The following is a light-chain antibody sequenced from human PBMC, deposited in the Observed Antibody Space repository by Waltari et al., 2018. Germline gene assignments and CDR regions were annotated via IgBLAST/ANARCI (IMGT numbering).Light chain of an antibody. CDR2: KDR. V-gene: IGLV3-25*03. J-gene: IGLJ2*01. Sequence: SYELTQPPSVSVSPRQTARITCSGDALPKQYIYWYQEKSGQAPILVMYKDRERPSGIPERFSGSSSGTTVTLTISGVQAEDEADYYCQSGDNSGTNRVLFGGGTKLTVL. CDR1: ALPKQY. CDR3: QSGDNSGTNRVL.